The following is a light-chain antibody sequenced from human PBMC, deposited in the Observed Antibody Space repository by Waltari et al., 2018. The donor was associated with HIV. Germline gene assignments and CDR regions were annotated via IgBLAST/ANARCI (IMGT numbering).Light chain of an antibody. J-gene: IGKJ1*01. CDR2: WAS. Sequence: DIVMTQSPDSLAVSLGERATINCKSSQSVLNSSSNKNYLAWYQQKPGQPPKLLIYWASTRESGVPDRFSGSGSGTDFTLTISSLQAEDVAVYYCQQYYTTPWTFGQGTKLEIK. CDR3: QQYYTTPWT. V-gene: IGKV4-1*01. CDR1: QSVLNSSSNKNY.